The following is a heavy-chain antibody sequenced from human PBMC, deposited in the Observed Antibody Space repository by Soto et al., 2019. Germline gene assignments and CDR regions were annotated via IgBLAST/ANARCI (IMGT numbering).Heavy chain of an antibody. D-gene: IGHD2-15*01. CDR1: GGSFSGYY. Sequence: SETLSLTCAVYGGSFSGYYWSWIRQPPGKGLEWIGEINHRGSTNNNPSLKSRVTILVDTSKNQFSLKLSSVTAADTAVYYCARGDNTGYVYWGQGTLVTVSS. CDR2: INHRGST. J-gene: IGHJ4*02. CDR3: ARGDNTGYVY. V-gene: IGHV4-34*01.